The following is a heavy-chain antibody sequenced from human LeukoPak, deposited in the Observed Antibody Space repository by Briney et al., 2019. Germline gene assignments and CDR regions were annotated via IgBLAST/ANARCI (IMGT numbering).Heavy chain of an antibody. D-gene: IGHD6-13*01. J-gene: IGHJ5*02. Sequence: ASETLSLTCAVYGGSFSGYYWSWIRQPPGKGLEWIGEINHSGSTNYNPSLKSRVTISVDTSKNQFSLKLSSVTAADTAVYYCARLLTLYSSSWYRRDNWLDPWGQGTLVTVSS. CDR2: INHSGST. V-gene: IGHV4-34*01. CDR1: GGSFSGYY. CDR3: ARLLTLYSSSWYRRDNWLDP.